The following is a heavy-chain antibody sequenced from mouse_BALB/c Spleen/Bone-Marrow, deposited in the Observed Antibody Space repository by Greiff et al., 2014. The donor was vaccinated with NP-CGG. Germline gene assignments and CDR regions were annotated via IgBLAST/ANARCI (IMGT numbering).Heavy chain of an antibody. D-gene: IGHD1-1*01. V-gene: IGHV1S29*02. CDR3: VRAPPITSVVTRDY. Sequence: EVQLQQSGPELVKPGASVKISCKASGYPFTDYNMHWVKQSHGKSLEWIGYIYPHTSDTGYNQKFRNKATLTVDTSSSTAYMVLRSLTSEDSAVYYCVRAPPITSVVTRDYWGQGTPLTGSS. CDR1: GYPFTDYN. CDR2: IYPHTSDT. J-gene: IGHJ2*01.